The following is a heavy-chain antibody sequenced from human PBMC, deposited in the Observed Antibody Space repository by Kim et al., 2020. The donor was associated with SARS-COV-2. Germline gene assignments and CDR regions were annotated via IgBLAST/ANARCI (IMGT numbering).Heavy chain of an antibody. CDR2: ISGSGGST. J-gene: IGHJ4*02. Sequence: GGSLRLSCAASGFTFSSYAMSWVRQAPGKGLEWVSAISGSGGSTYYADSVKGRFTISRDNSKNTLYLQMNSLRAEDTAVYYCAKGVLRYFDDLGYFDYWGQGTLVTVSS. CDR3: AKGVLRYFDDLGYFDY. D-gene: IGHD3-9*01. CDR1: GFTFSSYA. V-gene: IGHV3-23*01.